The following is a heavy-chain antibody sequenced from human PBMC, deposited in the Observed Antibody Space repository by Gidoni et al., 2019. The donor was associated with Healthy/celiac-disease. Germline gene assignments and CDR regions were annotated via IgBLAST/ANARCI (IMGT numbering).Heavy chain of an antibody. D-gene: IGHD3-22*01. CDR1: GYTFNSYG. J-gene: IGHJ3*02. Sequence: KPGASVKVSCKASGYTFNSYGISWVRQAPGQGLEWMGWISAYNGNTNYAQKLQGRVTMTTDTSTSTAYMGRRSLRSDDTAVYYCARDYYDSSGYYGSNAFDIWGQGTMVTVSS. CDR2: ISAYNGNT. V-gene: IGHV1-18*01. CDR3: ARDYYDSSGYYGSNAFDI.